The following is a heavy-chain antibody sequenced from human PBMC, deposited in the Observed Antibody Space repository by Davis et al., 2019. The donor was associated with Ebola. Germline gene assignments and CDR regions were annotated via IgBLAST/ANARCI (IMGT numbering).Heavy chain of an antibody. D-gene: IGHD5-24*01. CDR1: GFTFSSYW. CDR2: IKQDGSEK. Sequence: GESLKISCAASGFTFSSYWMGWVRQAPGKGLEWVANIKQDGSEKYYVDSVKGRFTISRDNAKNSLYLQMNSLRAEDTAVYYCAKRDGYNSDYWGQGTLVTVSS. J-gene: IGHJ4*02. V-gene: IGHV3-7*03. CDR3: AKRDGYNSDY.